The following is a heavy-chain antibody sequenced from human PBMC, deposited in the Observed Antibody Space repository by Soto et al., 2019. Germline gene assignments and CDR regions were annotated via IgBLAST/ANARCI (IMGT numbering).Heavy chain of an antibody. J-gene: IGHJ4*02. CDR2: LSYEGSEE. V-gene: IGHV3-30*03. CDR1: GFNFGVFG. Sequence: GGSLRLSCAASGFNFGVFGMHWVRQAPGKGLEWLSVLSYEGSEEYYADSVRGRFTISRDNSKNTLFLQMDSLRVDDTGVYYCALTRRSSLLEVAGPGFEYWGQETLVT. D-gene: IGHD6-19*01. CDR3: ALTRRSSLLEVAGPGFEY.